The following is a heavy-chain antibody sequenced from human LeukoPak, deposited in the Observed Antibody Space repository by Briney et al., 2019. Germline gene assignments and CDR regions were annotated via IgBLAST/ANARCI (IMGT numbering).Heavy chain of an antibody. V-gene: IGHV4-39*01. D-gene: IGHD6-13*01. CDR2: IYYSGST. CDR1: AGSISSSSYS. CDR3: ASATSWQQLVAGFDI. J-gene: IGHJ3*02. Sequence: SETLSLTCTVSAGSISSSSYSWGWIRQPPGKGLEWIGSIYYSGSTYFNPSLKSRVTISVDTSKNQFSLKLSSVTAADTAVYYCASATSWQQLVAGFDIWGQGTMVTVSS.